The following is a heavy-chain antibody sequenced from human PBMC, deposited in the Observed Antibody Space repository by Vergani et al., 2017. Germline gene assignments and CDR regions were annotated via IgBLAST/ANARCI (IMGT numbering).Heavy chain of an antibody. D-gene: IGHD6-19*01. CDR2: IDPSDSYT. CDR3: ARVPSSKDWFYYSSGWYYFDY. V-gene: IGHV5-10-1*01. J-gene: IGHJ4*02. CDR1: GYTFTSYY. Sequence: VQLVQSGAEVKKPGASVKVSCKASGYTFTSYYMHWVRQAPGQGLEWMGRIDPSDSYTNYSPSFQGHVTISADKSISTAYLQWSSLKASDTAMYYCARVPSSKDWFYYSSGWYYFDYWGQGTLVTVSS.